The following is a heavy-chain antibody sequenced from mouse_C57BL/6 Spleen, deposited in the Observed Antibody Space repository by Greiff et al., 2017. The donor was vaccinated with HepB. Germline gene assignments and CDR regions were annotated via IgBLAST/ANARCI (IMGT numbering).Heavy chain of an antibody. J-gene: IGHJ2*01. Sequence: EVQLQQSVAELVRPGASVKLSCTASGFNIKNTYMHWVKQRPEQGLEWIGRIDPANGNTKYAPKFQGKATITADTSSNTAYLQLSSLTSEDTAIYYCARYPLDGYYLYYFDYWGQGTTLTVSS. CDR3: ARYPLDGYYLYYFDY. CDR1: GFNIKNTY. V-gene: IGHV14-3*01. CDR2: IDPANGNT. D-gene: IGHD2-3*01.